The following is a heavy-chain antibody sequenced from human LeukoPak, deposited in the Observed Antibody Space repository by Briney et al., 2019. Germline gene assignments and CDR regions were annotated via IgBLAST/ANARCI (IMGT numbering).Heavy chain of an antibody. CDR1: GFTFSSYS. J-gene: IGHJ6*03. D-gene: IGHD2-8*01. CDR2: ISSSSSYI. V-gene: IGHV3-21*01. CDR3: AKDRCSNGVGCYYYYMDV. Sequence: GSLRLSCAASGFTFSSYSMNWVRQAPGKGLEWVPSISSSSSYIYYADSVKGRFTISRDNAKNSLYLQMNSLRAEDTAVYYCAKDRCSNGVGCYYYYMDVWGKGTTVTISS.